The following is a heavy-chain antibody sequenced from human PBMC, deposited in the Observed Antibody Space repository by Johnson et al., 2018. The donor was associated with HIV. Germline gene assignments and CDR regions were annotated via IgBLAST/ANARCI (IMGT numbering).Heavy chain of an antibody. V-gene: IGHV3-20*04. D-gene: IGHD4-17*01. Sequence: VQLVESGGRVVRPGGSLRLSCVASGFTFDDYGMSWVRQAPGKGLEWVSGIHWNGGSTGYAESVKGRFTISRDNAKNTLYLQMNSLRAEDTAVFYCARDAKVDYGDAFDIWGHGTMVTVSS. J-gene: IGHJ3*02. CDR2: IHWNGGST. CDR3: ARDAKVDYGDAFDI. CDR1: GFTFDDYG.